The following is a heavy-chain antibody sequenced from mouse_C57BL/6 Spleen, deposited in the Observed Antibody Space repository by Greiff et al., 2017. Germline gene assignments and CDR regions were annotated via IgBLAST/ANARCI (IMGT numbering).Heavy chain of an antibody. Sequence: QVQLQQPGAELVRPGTSVKLSCKASGYTFTSYWMHWVKQRPGQGLEWIGVIDPSDSYTNYNQKFKGKATFTVDTSSSTAYMQLSSLTSEDSAVYYCARSSPYYAMDYWGQGTSVTVSS. V-gene: IGHV1-59*01. CDR3: ARSSPYYAMDY. CDR2: IDPSDSYT. D-gene: IGHD6-2*01. CDR1: GYTFTSYW. J-gene: IGHJ4*01.